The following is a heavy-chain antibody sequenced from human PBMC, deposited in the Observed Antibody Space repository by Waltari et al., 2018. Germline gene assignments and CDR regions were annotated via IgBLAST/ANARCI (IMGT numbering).Heavy chain of an antibody. CDR1: GFRFSTSA. CDR2: LSSDEAER. CDR3: ARDNPYSSSWITFFDTFDI. V-gene: IGHV3-30-3*01. J-gene: IGHJ3*02. Sequence: QVQLVESGGGVVQPGGSLRLSCTASGFRFSTSAMHWVRQAPGKGLGWVAVLSSDEAERRYSDSVQGRFTISRDNSKNTMYLQMDSLRAEDTAVYYCARDNPYSSSWITFFDTFDIWGQGTMVTVSS. D-gene: IGHD6-13*01.